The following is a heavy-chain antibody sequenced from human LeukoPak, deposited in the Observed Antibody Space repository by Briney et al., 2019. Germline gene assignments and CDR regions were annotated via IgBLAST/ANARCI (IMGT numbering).Heavy chain of an antibody. D-gene: IGHD2-15*01. J-gene: IGHJ6*02. CDR3: ARDCSGGSCYSNGMDV. CDR1: GFTFSSYD. CDR2: IGTAGDT. V-gene: IGHV3-13*01. Sequence: GGSLRLSCAASGFTFSSYDMHWVRQATGKGLEWVSVIGTAGDTYYPGSVKGRFTISRENAKNSLYLQMNSLRAGDTAVYYCARDCSGGSCYSNGMDVWGQGTTVTVSS.